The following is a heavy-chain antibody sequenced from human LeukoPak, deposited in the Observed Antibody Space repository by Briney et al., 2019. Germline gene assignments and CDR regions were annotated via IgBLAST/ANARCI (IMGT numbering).Heavy chain of an antibody. D-gene: IGHD3-22*01. J-gene: IGHJ3*02. CDR3: AGPYDSSGYYYNDAFDI. CDR2: IYYSGST. Sequence: SETLSLTCTVSGGSISSYYWSWIRKPPGKGLEWIGYIYYSGSTNYNPSLKSRVTISVDTSNNQFSLKLSSVTAADTAVYYCAGPYDSSGYYYNDAFDIWGQGTMVTVSS. CDR1: GGSISSYY. V-gene: IGHV4-59*08.